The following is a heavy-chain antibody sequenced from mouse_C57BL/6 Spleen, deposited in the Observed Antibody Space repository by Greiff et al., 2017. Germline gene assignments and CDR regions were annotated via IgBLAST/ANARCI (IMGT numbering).Heavy chain of an antibody. CDR3: ARGNSNYWYFEV. CDR2: IHPNSGST. CDR1: GYTFTSYW. V-gene: IGHV1-64*01. D-gene: IGHD2-5*01. J-gene: IGHJ1*03. Sequence: QVQLQQSGAELVKPGASVKLSCKASGYTFTSYWMHWVKQRPGQGLEWIGMIHPNSGSTNYNEKFKSKATLTVDKSSSTAYMQLSSLTSEDSAVXYCARGNSNYWYFEVWGTGTMVTVSS.